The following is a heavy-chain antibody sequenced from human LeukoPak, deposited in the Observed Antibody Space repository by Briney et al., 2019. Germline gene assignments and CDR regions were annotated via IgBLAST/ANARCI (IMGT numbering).Heavy chain of an antibody. CDR2: INPNSGGA. CDR1: GYTFTGYY. V-gene: IGHV1-2*02. CDR3: ARDSRNYYDSRGGGDEAFDI. D-gene: IGHD3-22*01. J-gene: IGHJ3*02. Sequence: ASVKVSCKTSGYTFTGYYIQWVRQAPGQGLEWMGWINPNSGGASYVQKFQGRVTMTSDTSISTAYMELSSLRSDDTAVYYCARDSRNYYDSRGGGDEAFDIWGQGTMVIVSS.